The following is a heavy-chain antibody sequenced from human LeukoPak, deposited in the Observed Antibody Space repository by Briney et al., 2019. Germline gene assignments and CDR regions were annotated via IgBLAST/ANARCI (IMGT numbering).Heavy chain of an antibody. CDR3: ARGPNQEGGDGGETYWYFDL. J-gene: IGHJ2*01. Sequence: GGSLRLSCAASGFTFSSYDMHWVRQATGKGLEWVSAIGTAGDPYYPGSVKGRFTISRENAKNSLYLQMNSLRAGDTAVYYCARGPNQEGGDGGETYWYFDLWGRGTLVTVSS. CDR1: GFTFSSYD. V-gene: IGHV3-13*05. D-gene: IGHD4-17*01. CDR2: IGTAGDP.